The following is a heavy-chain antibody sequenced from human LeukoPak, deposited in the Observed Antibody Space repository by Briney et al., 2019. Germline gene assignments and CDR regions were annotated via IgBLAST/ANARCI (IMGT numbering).Heavy chain of an antibody. CDR1: GFTVSSYY. J-gene: IGHJ3*02. CDR2: IYSGGNT. Sequence: PGGSLRLSCAASGFTVSSYYMSWVRQAPGKGLEWVSVIYSGGNTNYPDSVKGRFTTSRDNSKNTLYLQMNSLRAEDTAVYYCARDPDSSAYDAFDIWGQGTMVTVSS. V-gene: IGHV3-53*01. D-gene: IGHD3-22*01. CDR3: ARDPDSSAYDAFDI.